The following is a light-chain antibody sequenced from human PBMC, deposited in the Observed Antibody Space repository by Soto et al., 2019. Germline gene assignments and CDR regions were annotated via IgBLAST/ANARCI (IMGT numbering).Light chain of an antibody. CDR1: ENIFKY. V-gene: IGKV1-5*01. Sequence: DIQMIQSPATLSASVGDRITITCRASENIFKYVAWYQQTSGSAPNLLIYAASDLESGVPSRFSGSGSGTEFSLPIDNLQPNDSATDYCQQYYTRSIAFGGGTKV. J-gene: IGKJ4*01. CDR3: QQYYTRSIA. CDR2: AAS.